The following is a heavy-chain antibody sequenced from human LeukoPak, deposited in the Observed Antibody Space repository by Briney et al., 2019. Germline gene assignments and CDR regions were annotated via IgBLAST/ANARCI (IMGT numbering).Heavy chain of an antibody. CDR3: ARAKYYFDY. CDR2: ISGSGGST. J-gene: IGHJ4*02. CDR1: GFTFSSYA. V-gene: IGHV3-23*01. Sequence: PGGSLRLSCAASGFTFSSYAMSWVRQAPGKGLEWVSAISGSGGSTYYADSVKGRFTISRDNAKNSLFLQMNSLSAEDTAVYYCARAKYYFDYWGQGTLVTVSS.